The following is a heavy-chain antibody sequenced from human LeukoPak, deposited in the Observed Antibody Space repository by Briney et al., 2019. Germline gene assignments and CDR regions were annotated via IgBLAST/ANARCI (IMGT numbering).Heavy chain of an antibody. D-gene: IGHD5-24*01. J-gene: IGHJ3*02. CDR2: ICPGDSDT. Sequence: GESLKISCKGSGYIFTSYWIGWVRQMPGKGLEWMGIICPGDSDTRYSPSFQGQVTISADKSISTAYLQWSSLKASDTAMYYCARRVGSRGTWLQLGAFDIWGQGTMVTVSS. CDR3: ARRVGSRGTWLQLGAFDI. V-gene: IGHV5-51*01. CDR1: GYIFTSYW.